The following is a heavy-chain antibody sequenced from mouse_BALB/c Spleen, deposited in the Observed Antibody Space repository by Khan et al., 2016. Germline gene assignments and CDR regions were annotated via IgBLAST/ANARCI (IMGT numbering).Heavy chain of an antibody. V-gene: IGHV5-6-5*01. CDR3: ATKVYYFDY. Sequence: EVELVESGGGLVKPGGSLKLSCAASGFTFSSYAMSWVRQTTEKRLEWVASISSGGSSFYPDILKERFTISRDNARNILYLQMSSLKSEDTAMYFCATKVYYFDYWGQGTTLTVSS. J-gene: IGHJ2*01. CDR1: GFTFSSYA. CDR2: ISSGGSS.